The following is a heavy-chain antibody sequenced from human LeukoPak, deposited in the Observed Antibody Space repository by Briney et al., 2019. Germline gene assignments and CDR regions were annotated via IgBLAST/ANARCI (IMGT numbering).Heavy chain of an antibody. J-gene: IGHJ3*02. CDR2: INGDGSST. CDR3: ARDGLPAARDI. Sequence: GGSLRLSCAGSGFIFSQFWMQWVRHVPGKELVWVTRINGDGSSTSYADSVKGRFTISRDNAKNTLYLQMNSLRAEDTAVYYCARDGLPAARDIWGQGTMVTVSS. V-gene: IGHV3-74*01. D-gene: IGHD6-6*01. CDR1: GFIFSQFW.